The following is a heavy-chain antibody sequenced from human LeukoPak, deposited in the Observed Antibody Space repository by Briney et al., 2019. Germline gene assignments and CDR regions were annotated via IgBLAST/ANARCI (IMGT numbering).Heavy chain of an antibody. CDR1: GGTFSSYA. D-gene: IGHD3-22*01. V-gene: IGHV1-69*13. CDR3: ARDLWHYYDSSGYSSDY. J-gene: IGHJ4*02. Sequence: SVKVSCKASGGTFSSYAISWVRQAPGQGLEWMGGIIPIFGTANYAQKFQGRVTITADESTSTAYMELSSLRSEDTAVYYCARDLWHYYDSSGYSSDYWGQGTQVTVSS. CDR2: IIPIFGTA.